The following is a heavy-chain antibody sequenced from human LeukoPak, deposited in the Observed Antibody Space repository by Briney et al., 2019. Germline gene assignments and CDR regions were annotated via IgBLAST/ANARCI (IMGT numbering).Heavy chain of an antibody. Sequence: GASVKVSCKASGYTFTSYYMHWVRQAPGQGLEWMGIINPSGGSTSYAQKFQGRATMTRATSTSTVYKELSSLKSEDTAVYYCARTITSLNYYYMDVWGKGTTVTVSS. CDR2: INPSGGST. J-gene: IGHJ6*03. CDR3: ARTITSLNYYYMDV. D-gene: IGHD3-16*01. V-gene: IGHV1-46*01. CDR1: GYTFTSYY.